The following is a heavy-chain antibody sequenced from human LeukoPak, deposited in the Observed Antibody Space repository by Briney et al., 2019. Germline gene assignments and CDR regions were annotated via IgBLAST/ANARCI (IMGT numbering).Heavy chain of an antibody. Sequence: GGSLRLSCAASGFTVSSNYMSWVRQAPGKGLEWVAVISYDGSNKYYADSVKGRFTISRDNSKNTLYLQMNSLRAEDTAVYYCAKEPKRSMIVVVTTKETSSFWGQGTLVTVSS. CDR1: GFTVSSNY. D-gene: IGHD3-22*01. CDR3: AKEPKRSMIVVVTTKETSSF. V-gene: IGHV3-30*18. CDR2: ISYDGSNK. J-gene: IGHJ4*02.